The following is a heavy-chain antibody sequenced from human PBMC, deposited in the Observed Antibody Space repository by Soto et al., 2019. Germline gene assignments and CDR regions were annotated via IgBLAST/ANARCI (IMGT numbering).Heavy chain of an antibody. CDR2: ITSTGNTL. Sequence: LXLSCAGSGFSVSRFEMNWVRQAPGKGLEWVSYITSTGNTLYYADSVKGRFTISRDNAKNSLYLQMNRLRAEDTAVYYCARGNSPVNVHWGQGTMVTVS. CDR3: ARGNSPVNVH. J-gene: IGHJ4*02. V-gene: IGHV3-48*03. D-gene: IGHD3-16*02. CDR1: GFSVSRFE.